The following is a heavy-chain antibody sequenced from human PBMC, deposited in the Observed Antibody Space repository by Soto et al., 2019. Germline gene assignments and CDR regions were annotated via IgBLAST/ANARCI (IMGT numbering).Heavy chain of an antibody. J-gene: IGHJ4*02. CDR2: ISSGTTYF. D-gene: IGHD6-13*01. Sequence: EVQLVESGGGLVKPGGSLTLSCVASGFTFSISTMIWVRQAPGKRLEWVSSISSGTTYFYYADSVKGRFSISRDNAKHSLFLQMNSLRVEDTAVYYCARGDGTGLHSSGWSPRFWGQGTLVTVSS. CDR3: ARGDGTGLHSSGWSPRF. V-gene: IGHV3-21*01. CDR1: GFTFSIST.